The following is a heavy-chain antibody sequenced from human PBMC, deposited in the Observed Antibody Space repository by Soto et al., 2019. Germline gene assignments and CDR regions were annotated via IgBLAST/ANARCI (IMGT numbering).Heavy chain of an antibody. V-gene: IGHV1-69*13. CDR2: IIPIFGTA. CDR1: GGTFSSYA. J-gene: IGHJ6*02. D-gene: IGHD3-3*01. Sequence: SVQVSCKAYGGTFSSYAISWVRQAPGQGLEWVGGIIPIFGTANYAQKFQGRVTITADESTSTAYMELSSLRSEDTAVYYCARGTIFGVHYYYGMDVWGQGTTVTVSS. CDR3: ARGTIFGVHYYYGMDV.